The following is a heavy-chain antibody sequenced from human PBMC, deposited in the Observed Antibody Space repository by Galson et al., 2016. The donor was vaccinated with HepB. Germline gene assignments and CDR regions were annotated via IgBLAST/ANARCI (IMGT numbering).Heavy chain of an antibody. V-gene: IGHV4-59*01. CDR3: AGATNYYYYGKDV. J-gene: IGHJ6*04. Sequence: SETLSLTCTVSGGSISSYYWSWIRQPPGRGLEWIGYIYYSGSTNYNPSLKSRVTISVDTSKSQFSLKLSSVTAADTAVYYCAGATNYYYYGKDVWGKGTTVTVSS. CDR2: IYYSGST. CDR1: GGSISSYY.